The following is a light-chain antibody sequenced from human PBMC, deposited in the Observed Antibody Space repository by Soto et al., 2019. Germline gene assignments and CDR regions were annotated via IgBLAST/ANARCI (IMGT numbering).Light chain of an antibody. CDR2: DVT. CDR1: SSDIGDYDY. V-gene: IGLV2-14*01. J-gene: IGLJ2*01. CDR3: CSYTDIALDAV. Sequence: QSVLTQPASVSGSPGQSITISCTGTSSDIGDYDYVSWYQHLPGKAPKLLIFDVTHRPSGVSDRFSGSKSGNTASLTISGVRPEDEADYYCCSYTDIALDAVFGGGPKVTVL.